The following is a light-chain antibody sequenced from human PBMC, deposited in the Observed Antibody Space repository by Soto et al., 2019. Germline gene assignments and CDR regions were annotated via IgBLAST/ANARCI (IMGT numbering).Light chain of an antibody. CDR1: HIVLYSSNNKNY. CDR3: QQYYSTPQT. V-gene: IGKV4-1*01. Sequence: DLVLTQSPDSLAVSLDGMSTINFKCIHIVLYSSNNKNYLAWYQQKPGQPPKLLIYWASTRESGVPDRFSGSGSGTDFTLTISSLQAENVAVYYCQQYYSTPQTFGQGTKV. J-gene: IGKJ1*01. CDR2: WAS.